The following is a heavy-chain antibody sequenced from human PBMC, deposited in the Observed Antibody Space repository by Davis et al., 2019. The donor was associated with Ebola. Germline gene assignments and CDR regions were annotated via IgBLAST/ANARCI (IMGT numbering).Heavy chain of an antibody. CDR1: GFTYSSYA. V-gene: IGHV3-23*01. CDR3: AKGRRAPVLIEPDY. D-gene: IGHD1-14*01. Sequence: GESLKISCAASGFTYSSYAMNWVRQAPGKGLEWVSSVTGSGLTTYYADSVKGRFTISRDNSKNTLYLQMNSLRAEETAVYYCAKGRRAPVLIEPDYWGQGTLVTVSS. J-gene: IGHJ4*02. CDR2: VTGSGLTT.